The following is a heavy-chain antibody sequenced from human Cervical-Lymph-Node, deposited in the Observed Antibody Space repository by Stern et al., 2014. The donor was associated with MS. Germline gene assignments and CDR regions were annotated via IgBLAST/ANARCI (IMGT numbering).Heavy chain of an antibody. J-gene: IGHJ4*02. CDR1: GFTFSSSA. CDR2: ISYTGDNT. Sequence: EVQLVESGGGLVQPGGSLSLSCAASGFTFSSSAMTWVRQAPGKGLEWVSLISYTGDNTFYADSVKGRFTISRDNSKNTLYLQMHSLRAEDTAVYYCAKDIQNSVWGQGTLFTVSS. V-gene: IGHV3-23*04. CDR3: AKDIQNSV. D-gene: IGHD5-18*01.